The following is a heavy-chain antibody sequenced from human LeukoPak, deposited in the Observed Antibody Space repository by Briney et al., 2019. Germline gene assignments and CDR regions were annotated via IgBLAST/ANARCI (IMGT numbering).Heavy chain of an antibody. CDR2: ISGSGGST. D-gene: IGHD3-3*01. CDR1: GFTFSSYA. J-gene: IGHJ5*02. V-gene: IGHV3-23*01. Sequence: PGRSLRLSCAASGFTFSSYAMSWVRQAPGKGLEWVSAISGSGGSTYYADSVKGRFTTSRDNSKNTLYLQMNSLRAEDTAVYYCAKVNSAYDFWSGYYTSVSGWFDPWGQGTLVTVSS. CDR3: AKVNSAYDFWSGYYTSVSGWFDP.